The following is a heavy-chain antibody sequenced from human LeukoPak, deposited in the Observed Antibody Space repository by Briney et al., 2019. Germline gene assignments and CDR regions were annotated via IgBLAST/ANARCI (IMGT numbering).Heavy chain of an antibody. Sequence: SETLSLTCTVSGGSISSYYWSWIRQPAGKGLEWIGRIYTSGSTNYNPSLKSRITMSVDTSKNQFSLKLSSVTAADTAVYYCARTTEAHSWRTRYYDYYMDVWGKGTTVTVSS. CDR2: IYTSGST. CDR3: ARTTEAHSWRTRYYDYYMDV. CDR1: GGSISSYY. J-gene: IGHJ6*03. V-gene: IGHV4-4*07. D-gene: IGHD6-13*01.